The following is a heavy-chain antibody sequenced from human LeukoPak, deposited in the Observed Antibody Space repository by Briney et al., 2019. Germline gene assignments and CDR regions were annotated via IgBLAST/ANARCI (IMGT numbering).Heavy chain of an antibody. CDR3: ARDGPGYYDFWSGYYKGPYYYYGMDV. D-gene: IGHD3-3*01. J-gene: IGHJ6*02. Sequence: PGGSLSLFCAASGFTFSSYSVNWVRQAPGKGLEWVSSISSSSSYIYYADSVKGRFTISRDNAKNSLYLQMNSLRAEDTAVYYCARDGPGYYDFWSGYYKGPYYYYGMDVWGQGTTVTVSS. CDR2: ISSSSSYI. V-gene: IGHV3-21*01. CDR1: GFTFSSYS.